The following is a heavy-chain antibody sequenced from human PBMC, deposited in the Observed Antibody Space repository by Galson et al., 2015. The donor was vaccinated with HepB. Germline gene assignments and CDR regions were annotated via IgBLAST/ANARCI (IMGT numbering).Heavy chain of an antibody. CDR3: ARQYGSVFDS. J-gene: IGHJ4*02. CDR1: GDSVSSNGAT. CDR2: TSYRSTWKN. V-gene: IGHV6-1*01. D-gene: IGHD6-19*01. Sequence: CAISGDSVSSNGATWNWIRQSPSRGLEWLGRTSYRSTWKNDYAVSMKSRLTINSDTSRNQFSLQLNSVTPEDTAVYYCARQYGSVFDSRGQGTLVTVSS.